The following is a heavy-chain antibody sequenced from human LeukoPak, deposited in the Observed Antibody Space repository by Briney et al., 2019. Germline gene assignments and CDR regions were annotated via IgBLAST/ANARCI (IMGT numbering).Heavy chain of an antibody. CDR3: AKEQWLGKMNYFDY. V-gene: IGHV3-23*01. Sequence: PGGSLRLSFAASGFTFSSYWMHWVRQAPGKGLVWVSSIGGSGSGYSTYYADSVKGRFTISRDTSKNTLYLQMNSLRAEDTAVYYCAKEQWLGKMNYFDYWGQGTLVTVSS. CDR1: GFTFSSYW. D-gene: IGHD6-19*01. J-gene: IGHJ4*02. CDR2: IGGSGSGYST.